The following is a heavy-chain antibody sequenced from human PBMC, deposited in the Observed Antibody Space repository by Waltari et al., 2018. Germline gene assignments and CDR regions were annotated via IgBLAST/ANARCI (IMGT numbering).Heavy chain of an antibody. CDR2: MNPNRGNT. V-gene: IGHV1-8*01. Sequence: QVQLVQSGAEVKKPGASVKVSCKASGYTFTSYDINWVRQATGQGLEWMGWMNPNRGNTGYAQKFQGRVTMTRNTSISTAYMELSSLRSEDTALYYCARSKWFGEPLDYFDYWGQGTLVTVSS. D-gene: IGHD3-10*01. CDR1: GYTFTSYD. CDR3: ARSKWFGEPLDYFDY. J-gene: IGHJ4*02.